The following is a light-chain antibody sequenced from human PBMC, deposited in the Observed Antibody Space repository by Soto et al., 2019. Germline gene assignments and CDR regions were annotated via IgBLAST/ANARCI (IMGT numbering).Light chain of an antibody. CDR3: QKYNSAPHT. V-gene: IGKV1-27*01. CDR2: AAS. CDR1: QGISNY. Sequence: DIQMTQSPSSLSASVGDRVTITRRASQGISNYLAWYQQKPGKVPKLLIYAASTLQSGVPSRFSGSGSGTDVTLTISSLQPEDVATYYCQKYNSAPHTFGQGTKLEIK. J-gene: IGKJ2*01.